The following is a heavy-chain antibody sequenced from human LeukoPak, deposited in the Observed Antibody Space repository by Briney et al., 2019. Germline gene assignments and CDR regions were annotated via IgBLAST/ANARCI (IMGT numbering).Heavy chain of an antibody. D-gene: IGHD3-10*01. J-gene: IGHJ4*02. CDR3: ATGTEMDRGVIINGHLDY. Sequence: GSLPLSCAASGFPFSTYWMNWVRQAQGKGLEWVANINQYGNEKYYVDSVKGRFTISRDNGKNSLYLEMNSLRAEDTAVYYCATGTEMDRGVIINGHLDYWGQGTLVTASS. V-gene: IGHV3-7*01. CDR2: INQYGNEK. CDR1: GFPFSTYW.